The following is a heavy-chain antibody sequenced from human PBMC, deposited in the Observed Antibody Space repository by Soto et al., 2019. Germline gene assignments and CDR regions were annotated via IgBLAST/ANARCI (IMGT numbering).Heavy chain of an antibody. J-gene: IGHJ5*02. CDR1: GGSFSGYY. D-gene: IGHD6-13*01. CDR3: ARHQRTYSSSWYGANWFDP. V-gene: IGHV4-34*01. CDR2: INHSGST. Sequence: SETLSLTCAVYGGSFSGYYWSWIRQPPGKGLERIGEINHSGSTNYNPSHKSRVTISVNTSKNQFSLKLSSVTAADTAVYYCARHQRTYSSSWYGANWFDPWGQGTLVTVS.